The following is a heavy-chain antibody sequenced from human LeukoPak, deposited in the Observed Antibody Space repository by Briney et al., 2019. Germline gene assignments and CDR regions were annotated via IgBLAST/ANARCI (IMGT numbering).Heavy chain of an antibody. V-gene: IGHV3-7*01. CDR2: IKQDGAKK. CDR3: AKFSGYSYGGWFDQ. D-gene: IGHD5-18*01. Sequence: GGSLRLSCAASGFTFSIYWMTWVRQAPGKGLEWVANIKQDGAKKYYVDSVRGRFTTSRDNANTSVYLQMNSLRAEDTAVYYCAKFSGYSYGGWFDQWGPGTLVTVSS. J-gene: IGHJ5*02. CDR1: GFTFSIYW.